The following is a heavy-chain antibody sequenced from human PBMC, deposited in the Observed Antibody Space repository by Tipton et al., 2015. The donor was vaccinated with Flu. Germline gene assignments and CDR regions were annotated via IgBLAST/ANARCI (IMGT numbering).Heavy chain of an antibody. CDR1: GGSISSSSYY. J-gene: IGHJ3*02. V-gene: IGHV4-39*07. Sequence: TLSLTCTVSGGSISSSSYYWGWNRQPPGKGLEWIGSIYYSGSTYYNPSLKSRVTISVDTSKNQFSLKLSSVTAADTAVDYCARDTLGDPPGAFDNWGQGTMVTVSS. D-gene: IGHD3-10*01. CDR3: ARDTLGDPPGAFDN. CDR2: IYYSGST.